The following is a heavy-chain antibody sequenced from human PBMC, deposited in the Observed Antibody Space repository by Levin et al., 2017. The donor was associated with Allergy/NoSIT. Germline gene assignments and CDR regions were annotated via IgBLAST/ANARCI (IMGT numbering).Heavy chain of an antibody. D-gene: IGHD2-8*02. CDR1: GDSISSGHYY. Sequence: SETLSLTCTVSGDSISSGHYYWSWIRQPPGKGLEWIGHSYYSGTAYYNPSLKSRLTISLDTSQNQFSLNLSPVPAAEKAVYSCARGRNAGGRGWFDSWGQGTLVTVSS. CDR2: SYYSGTA. CDR3: ARGRNAGGRGWFDS. V-gene: IGHV4-31*03. J-gene: IGHJ5*01.